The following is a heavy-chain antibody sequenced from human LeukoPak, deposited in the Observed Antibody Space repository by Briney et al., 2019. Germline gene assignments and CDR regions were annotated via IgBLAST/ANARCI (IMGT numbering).Heavy chain of an antibody. CDR2: ISSSGSTI. D-gene: IGHD5-18*01. CDR1: GFTFSDYY. V-gene: IGHV3-11*04. J-gene: IGHJ5*02. Sequence: GGSLRLSCAASGFTFSDYYMTWIRQAPGKGLEWVSYISSSGSTIYYADSVKGRFTISRDNAKNSLYLQMNSLRAEDTAVYYCARDRSGTAMATGWFDPWGQGTLVTVSS. CDR3: ARDRSGTAMATGWFDP.